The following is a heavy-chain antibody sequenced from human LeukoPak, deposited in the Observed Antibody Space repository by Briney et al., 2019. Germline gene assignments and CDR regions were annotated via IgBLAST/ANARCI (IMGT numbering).Heavy chain of an antibody. Sequence: SSETLSLTCAVYGGSFSGYYWSWIRQPPGKGLEWIGEINHSGSTNYNPSLKSRVTISVDTSKNQFSLKLSSVTAADTAMYYCARAGWYTLDNWGQGTLVTVSS. CDR2: INHSGST. CDR3: ARAGWYTLDN. D-gene: IGHD2-15*01. CDR1: GGSFSGYY. V-gene: IGHV4-34*01. J-gene: IGHJ4*02.